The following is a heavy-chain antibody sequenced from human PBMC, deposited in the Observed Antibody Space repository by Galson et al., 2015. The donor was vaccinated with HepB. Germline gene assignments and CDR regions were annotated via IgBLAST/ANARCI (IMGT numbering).Heavy chain of an antibody. CDR2: INGNGGST. V-gene: IGHV3-20*04. J-gene: IGHJ2*01. Sequence: SLRLSCAASGLMFDDHGMTWVRQAPGKGLEWVAGINGNGGSTGYGDSVEGRFTISRDNAKNSLYLQMNSLRVEDTALYYCARDPQSPGWYFDLWGRGTLVTVSS. CDR1: GLMFDDHG. CDR3: ARDPQSPGWYFDL.